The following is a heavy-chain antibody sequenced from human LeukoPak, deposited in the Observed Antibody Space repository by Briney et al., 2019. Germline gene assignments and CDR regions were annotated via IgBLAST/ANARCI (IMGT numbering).Heavy chain of an antibody. V-gene: IGHV3-74*01. CDR2: INDDGRAT. CDR1: GFTFSNYW. CDR3: AREILAPGKTHDY. Sequence: GGSLRLSCAASGFTFSNYWMHWVRQVPGKGLVWVSRINDDGRATFYADSVKGRFTISRDNAKNTLFLQINSLRAEDTAVYYCAREILAPGKTHDYWGQGTLVTVSS. J-gene: IGHJ4*02.